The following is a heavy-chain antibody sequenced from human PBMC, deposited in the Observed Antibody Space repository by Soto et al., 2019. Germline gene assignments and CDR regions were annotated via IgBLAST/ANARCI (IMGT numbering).Heavy chain of an antibody. CDR3: AREGAYYFDY. CDR1: GFTFSDYE. Sequence: GGSLRLSCAPSGFTFSDYEMHWVRQAPGKGLEWLSYISKSGSTIYYADSVKGRFTISRDNAENSLFLQMNSLRAEDTALYYCAREGAYYFDYWGRGTLVTVSS. V-gene: IGHV3-48*03. J-gene: IGHJ4*02. CDR2: ISKSGSTI.